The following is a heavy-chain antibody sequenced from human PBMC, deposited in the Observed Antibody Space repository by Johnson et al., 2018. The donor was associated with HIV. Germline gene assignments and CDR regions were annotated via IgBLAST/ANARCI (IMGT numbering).Heavy chain of an antibody. J-gene: IGHJ3*01. CDR1: GFTFSSYW. CDR3: AREAGTTRGGFDV. V-gene: IGHV3-7*01. D-gene: IGHD1-7*01. Sequence: DVQVVESGGGLVQPGGSLRLSCAASGFTFSSYWMSWVRQAPGKGLEWVANIKQDGSEKYYVDSVKGRFTISRDNGKNTLYLQMNSLRAEDTAVYYCAREAGTTRGGFDVWGQGTVVTVSS. CDR2: IKQDGSEK.